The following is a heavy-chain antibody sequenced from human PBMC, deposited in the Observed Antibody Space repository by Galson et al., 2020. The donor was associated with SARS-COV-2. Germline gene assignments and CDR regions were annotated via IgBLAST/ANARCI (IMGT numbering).Heavy chain of an antibody. Sequence: GESLKISCAASGFTFSSYAMSWVRQAPGKGLEWVSAISGSGGSTYYADSVKGRFTISRDNSKNTLYLQMNSLRAEDTAVYYCAKDYDGSGSYSDALDIWGQGTMVTVSS. CDR1: GFTFSSYA. CDR2: ISGSGGST. V-gene: IGHV3-23*01. J-gene: IGHJ3*02. D-gene: IGHD3-10*01. CDR3: AKDYDGSGSYSDALDI.